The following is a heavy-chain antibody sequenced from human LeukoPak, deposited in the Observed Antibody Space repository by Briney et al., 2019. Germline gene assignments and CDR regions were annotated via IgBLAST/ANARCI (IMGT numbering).Heavy chain of an antibody. V-gene: IGHV3-7*01. D-gene: IGHD2-15*01. CDR3: ARFGYVAAVDV. CDR2: INPAGSET. Sequence: GGSLRLSCAASGFSFSAYWMTWVRQAPGTGLEWVANINPAGSETYYVDPVKGRFSISRDNAKNLVYLQMNSLRAEDTAVYYCARFGYVAAVDVWGQGTPVTVSS. J-gene: IGHJ4*02. CDR1: GFSFSAYW.